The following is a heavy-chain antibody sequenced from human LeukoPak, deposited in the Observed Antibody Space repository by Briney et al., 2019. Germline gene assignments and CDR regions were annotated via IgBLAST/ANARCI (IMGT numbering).Heavy chain of an antibody. V-gene: IGHV3-74*01. Sequence: PGGSLRLSCTASGFTFSSHWMNWVRQAPGRGPVWVSRVNGDGTKTTYADSVKGRFTISRDNARNTLHLQMTSLRDEDTAVYYGARVPREADNCCDPWGQGTLVTVSS. CDR1: GFTFSSHW. CDR2: VNGDGTKT. CDR3: ARVPREADNCCDP. J-gene: IGHJ5*02. D-gene: IGHD1-26*01.